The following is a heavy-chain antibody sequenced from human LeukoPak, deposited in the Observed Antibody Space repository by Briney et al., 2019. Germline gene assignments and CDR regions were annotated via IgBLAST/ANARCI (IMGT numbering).Heavy chain of an antibody. CDR1: GFTFSSYS. Sequence: GGSLRLSCAASGFTFSSYSMNWVRQARGKGLEWVSSISSSSYIYYADSVKGRFTISRDNAKNSLYLQMNSLRAEDTAVYYCARDNGYVDLNAFDIWGQGTMVTVSS. J-gene: IGHJ3*02. D-gene: IGHD5-12*01. CDR2: ISSSSYI. V-gene: IGHV3-21*01. CDR3: ARDNGYVDLNAFDI.